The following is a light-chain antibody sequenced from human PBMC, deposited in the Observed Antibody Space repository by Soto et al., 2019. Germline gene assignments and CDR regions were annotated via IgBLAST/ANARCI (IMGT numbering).Light chain of an antibody. CDR2: GAS. CDR3: QQYDSSPLT. Sequence: EIVLTQSPGTLSLSPGERATLSCRASQSVSSSFLAWYQQKPGQAPRLLIYGASSRATGIPDRFSGSGSGTDFTFTISRLEPEDVAVYYCQQYDSSPLTFGGGTKVEI. J-gene: IGKJ4*01. V-gene: IGKV3-20*01. CDR1: QSVSSSF.